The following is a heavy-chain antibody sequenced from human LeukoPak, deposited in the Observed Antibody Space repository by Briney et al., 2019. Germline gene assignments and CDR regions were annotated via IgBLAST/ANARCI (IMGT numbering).Heavy chain of an antibody. J-gene: IGHJ4*02. CDR3: ARVGNIASAGPFDY. CDR2: INPNSGGT. V-gene: IGHV1-2*02. D-gene: IGHD6-13*01. Sequence: ASVKVSCKASGYTFTGYDMHWVRQAPGQGLEWMGWINPNSGGTNYAQKFQGRVTMTRDTSISTAYMELSRLRSDDTAVYYCARVGNIASAGPFDYWGQGTLVTVSS. CDR1: GYTFTGYD.